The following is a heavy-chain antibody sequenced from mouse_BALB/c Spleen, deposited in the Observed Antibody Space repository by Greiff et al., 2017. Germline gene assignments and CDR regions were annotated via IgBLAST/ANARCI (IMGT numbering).Heavy chain of an antibody. CDR2: IDPANGNT. Sequence: VQLKESGAELVKPGASVKLSCTASGFNIKDTYMHWVKQRPEQGLEWIGRIDPANGNTKYDPKFQGKATITADTSSNTAYLQLSSLTSEDTAVYYCARGDGYYVFAYWGQGTLVTVSA. CDR3: ARGDGYYVFAY. J-gene: IGHJ3*01. V-gene: IGHV14-3*02. CDR1: GFNIKDTY. D-gene: IGHD2-3*01.